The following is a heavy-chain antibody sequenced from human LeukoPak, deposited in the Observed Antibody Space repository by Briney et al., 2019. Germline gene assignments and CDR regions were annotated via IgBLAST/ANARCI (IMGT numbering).Heavy chain of an antibody. J-gene: IGHJ4*02. V-gene: IGHV3-23*01. Sequence: GGSLRLSCEASGFTFSSHAMNWVRQAPGKGLEWVSVISGSGGSTYYADSVKGRFTISRDNSKNTLYLQMNSLRAEDTAVYYCAKEYGIGYCSGGSCYFPTYYYDSSGYYPTKALDYWGQGTLVTVSS. CDR2: ISGSGGST. CDR1: GFTFSSHA. D-gene: IGHD2-15*01. CDR3: AKEYGIGYCSGGSCYFPTYYYDSSGYYPTKALDY.